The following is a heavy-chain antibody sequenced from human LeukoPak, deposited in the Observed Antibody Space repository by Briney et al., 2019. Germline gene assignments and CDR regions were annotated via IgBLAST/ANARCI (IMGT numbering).Heavy chain of an antibody. J-gene: IGHJ5*02. CDR3: ARENYYDSSGYSWNWFDP. D-gene: IGHD3-22*01. CDR1: GGSISSGGYY. V-gene: IGHV4-31*03. CDR2: IYYSGST. Sequence: PSQTLSLTCTVSGGSISSGGYYWSWIRQHPGKGLEWIGYIYYSGSTYYNPSLKSRVTISVDTSKNQFSLKLSSATAADTAVYYCARENYYDSSGYSWNWFDPWGQGTLVTVSS.